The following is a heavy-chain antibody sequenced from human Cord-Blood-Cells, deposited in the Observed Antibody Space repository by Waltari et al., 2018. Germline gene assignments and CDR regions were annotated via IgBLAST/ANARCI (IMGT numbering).Heavy chain of an antibody. V-gene: IGHV3-23*01. CDR1: GFTFSSYA. CDR3: AKTPLPLYYFDY. Sequence: EVQLLESGGGLVQPGGSLRLSCAASGFTFSSYAMSWVRKAPGKGLEWVSAISGSGGSTYYADSVKGRFTIPRDNSKNTLYLQMNSLRAEDTAVYYCAKTPLPLYYFDYWGQGTLVTVSS. J-gene: IGHJ4*02. CDR2: ISGSGGST.